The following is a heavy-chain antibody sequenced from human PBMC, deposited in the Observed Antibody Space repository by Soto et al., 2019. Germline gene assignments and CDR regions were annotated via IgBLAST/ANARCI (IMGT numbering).Heavy chain of an antibody. CDR2: IIPIFGTA. J-gene: IGHJ6*02. D-gene: IGHD2-15*01. CDR3: ARGYCSGGSCYTDYSGMDV. CDR1: GGTFSSYA. V-gene: IGHV1-69*13. Sequence: GASVKVCCKASGGTFSSYAISWVRQAPGQGLEWMGGIIPIFGTANYAQKFQGRVTITADESTSTAYMELSSLRSEDTAVYYCARGYCSGGSCYTDYSGMDVWGQGTTVTVSS.